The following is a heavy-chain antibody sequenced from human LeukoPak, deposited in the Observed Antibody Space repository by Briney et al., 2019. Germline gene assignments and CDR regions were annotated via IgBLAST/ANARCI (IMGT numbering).Heavy chain of an antibody. V-gene: IGHV4-38-2*02. D-gene: IGHD1-7*01. CDR2: IYHSGST. CDR3: ARETTMGTFDI. Sequence: SETLSLTCTVSGYSISSGYYWGWLRQPPGKGLEWIGSIYHSGSTYYNPSLRSRVTISVDMSKNQFSLKLSSVTAADTAVYYCARETTMGTFDIWGQGTMVTVSS. CDR1: GYSISSGYY. J-gene: IGHJ3*02.